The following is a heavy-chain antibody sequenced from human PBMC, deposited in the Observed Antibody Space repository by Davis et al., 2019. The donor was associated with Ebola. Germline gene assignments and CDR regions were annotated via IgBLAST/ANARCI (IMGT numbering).Heavy chain of an antibody. CDR3: AREAGFWSGYYYYMDV. CDR1: GFTFSSYG. J-gene: IGHJ6*03. V-gene: IGHV3-30*03. D-gene: IGHD3-3*01. Sequence: PGGSLRLSCAASGFTFSSYGMHWVRQAPGKGLEWVAVISYDGSNKYYADSVKGRFTISRDNSKNTLYLQMNSLRAEDTAVYYCAREAGFWSGYYYYMDVWGKGTTVTVSS. CDR2: ISYDGSNK.